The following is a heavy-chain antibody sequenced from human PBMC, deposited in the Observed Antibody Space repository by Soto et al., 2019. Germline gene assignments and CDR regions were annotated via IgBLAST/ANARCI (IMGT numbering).Heavy chain of an antibody. Sequence: EVQLVQSGAEVKKPGESLRISCKGSGYSFTSYWISWVRQMPGKGLEWMGRIDPSDSYTNYSPSFQGHVTISADKSIITAYLQGSSRKASDTAMYYCARTSMQSRGYSYGHGGMDVWGQGTTVTVSS. CDR2: IDPSDSYT. CDR3: ARTSMQSRGYSYGHGGMDV. V-gene: IGHV5-10-1*01. CDR1: GYSFTSYW. D-gene: IGHD5-18*01. J-gene: IGHJ6*02.